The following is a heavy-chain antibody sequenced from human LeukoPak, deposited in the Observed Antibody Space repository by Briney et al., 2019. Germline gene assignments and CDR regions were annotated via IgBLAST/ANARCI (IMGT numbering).Heavy chain of an antibody. D-gene: IGHD3-3*01. CDR1: GFTFTNYG. Sequence: RRSLRLSCVVSGFTFTNYGMHCVRQAPGKGLDWVASIAYDGSNENYAESVKGRFTISRDNSKNTMYMQLNSLRAEDTAVYYCARPSGSVTIFGVVDYFDYWGQGSLVTVSS. J-gene: IGHJ4*02. CDR2: IAYDGSNE. V-gene: IGHV3-30*04. CDR3: ARPSGSVTIFGVVDYFDY.